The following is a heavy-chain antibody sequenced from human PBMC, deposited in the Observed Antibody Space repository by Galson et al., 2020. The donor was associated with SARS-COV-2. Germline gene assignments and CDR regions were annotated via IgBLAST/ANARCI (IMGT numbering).Heavy chain of an antibody. CDR2: ISGSGANT. CDR3: AKGLWVAASGNFDY. D-gene: IGHD6-13*01. Sequence: GSLRLSCAGSGLTLATYGMSWVRQAPGKGLEWVSGISGSGANTYYADSVKGRFTVSRDNSKNTLYLQMNSLRVEDTAVYYCAKGLWVAASGNFDYWGQGTLVTVSS. J-gene: IGHJ4*02. V-gene: IGHV3-23*01. CDR1: GLTLATYG.